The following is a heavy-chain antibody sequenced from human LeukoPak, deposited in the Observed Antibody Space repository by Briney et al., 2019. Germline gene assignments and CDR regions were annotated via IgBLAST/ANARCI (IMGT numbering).Heavy chain of an antibody. Sequence: SETLSLTCTVSGVSISTYYWSWFRQPAGKGLEWIGRLYASGPTSYNPSLKSRVTMSVDTSKNQLSLNVNSVTVADTAVYFCARHTRMWGYFDYWGQGTLVAVSS. CDR1: GVSISTYY. V-gene: IGHV4-4*07. J-gene: IGHJ4*02. CDR2: LYASGPT. D-gene: IGHD1-26*01. CDR3: ARHTRMWGYFDY.